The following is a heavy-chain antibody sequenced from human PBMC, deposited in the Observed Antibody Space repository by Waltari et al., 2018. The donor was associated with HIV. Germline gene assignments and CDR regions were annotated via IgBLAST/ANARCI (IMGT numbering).Heavy chain of an antibody. CDR3: ARDSYFYDSSGVFPNC. D-gene: IGHD3-22*01. CDR1: GYTFTAYY. CDR2: VNHNSGDT. V-gene: IGHV1-2*06. Sequence: QVQLVQSGAEVKKPGASVKVSCKASGYTFTAYYMHWVRQAPGHGLEWMGRVNHNSGDTNSVQKLQGRVTMTRDTCISTAYRGLSRLSSDDTAVDYCARDSYFYDSSGVFPNCWGQGTLVAVPS. J-gene: IGHJ4*02.